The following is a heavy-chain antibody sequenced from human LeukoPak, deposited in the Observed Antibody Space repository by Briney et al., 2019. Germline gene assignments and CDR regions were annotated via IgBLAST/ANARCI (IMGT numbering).Heavy chain of an antibody. CDR2: ISNDGINT. CDR1: GFTFSSYA. CDR3: ARVSLTTANFDS. Sequence: PGGSLRLSCAASGFTFSSYAFNWVRQTPGKGLEWVSAISNDGINTYSADSVKGRFTFSRDNSKDTLYLQMSSLRVEDTALYYCARVSLTTANFDSWGQGTLVTVSS. J-gene: IGHJ4*02. V-gene: IGHV3-23*01. D-gene: IGHD4-17*01.